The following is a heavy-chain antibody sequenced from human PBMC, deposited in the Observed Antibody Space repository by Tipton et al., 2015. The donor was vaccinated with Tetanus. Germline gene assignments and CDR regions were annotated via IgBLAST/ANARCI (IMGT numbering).Heavy chain of an antibody. D-gene: IGHD1-26*01. Sequence: SLRLSCAASGFTFSSYWMSWVRQAPGKGLEWVGNIREDGSEKNYVDSVKGRFTISRDNAKNSLYLQMNSLRAEDTAVYYCARGGRSFDYWGQGTLVTVSS. CDR2: IREDGSEK. CDR3: ARGGRSFDY. V-gene: IGHV3-7*01. J-gene: IGHJ4*02. CDR1: GFTFSSYW.